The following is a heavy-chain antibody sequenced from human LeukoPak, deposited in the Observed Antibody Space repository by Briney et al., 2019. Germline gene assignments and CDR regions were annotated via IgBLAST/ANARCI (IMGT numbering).Heavy chain of an antibody. CDR2: ISAYNGNT. CDR1: GYTFTSYG. J-gene: IGHJ6*03. CDR3: ARVVVVPAASPSTGYYYYYMDV. D-gene: IGHD2-2*01. Sequence: ASVKVSCKASGYTFTSYGISWVRQAPGQGLEWMGWISAYNGNTNYARKLQGRVTMTTDTSTSTAYMELRSLRSDDTAVYYCARVVVVPAASPSTGYYYYYMDVWGKGTTVTVSS. V-gene: IGHV1-18*01.